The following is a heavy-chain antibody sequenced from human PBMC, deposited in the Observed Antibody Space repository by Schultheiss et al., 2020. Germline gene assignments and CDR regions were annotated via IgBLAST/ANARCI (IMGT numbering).Heavy chain of an antibody. CDR1: GFTFSSYW. CDR2: IKQDGSEK. Sequence: GGSLRLSCAASGFTFSSYWMSWVRQAPGKGLEWVANIKQDGSEKYYVDSVKGRFTISRDNAKNSLYLQMNSLRAEDTALYYCAKDNRMYSSSWATFDYWGQGTLVTVSS. D-gene: IGHD6-13*01. V-gene: IGHV3-7*03. J-gene: IGHJ4*02. CDR3: AKDNRMYSSSWATFDY.